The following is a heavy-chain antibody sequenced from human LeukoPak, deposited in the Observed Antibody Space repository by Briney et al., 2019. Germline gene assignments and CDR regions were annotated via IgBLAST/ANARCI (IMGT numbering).Heavy chain of an antibody. Sequence: ASVKVSCKASGYTFTGYYMHWVRQAPGQGLEWMGWINPNSGGTNYAQKFQGRVTMTRDTSISTAYMELSRLRSDDTAVYYCARDPVYYYGSGRGHYYYYMDVWGKGTTVTASS. CDR2: INPNSGGT. D-gene: IGHD3-10*01. CDR3: ARDPVYYYGSGRGHYYYYMDV. J-gene: IGHJ6*03. CDR1: GYTFTGYY. V-gene: IGHV1-2*02.